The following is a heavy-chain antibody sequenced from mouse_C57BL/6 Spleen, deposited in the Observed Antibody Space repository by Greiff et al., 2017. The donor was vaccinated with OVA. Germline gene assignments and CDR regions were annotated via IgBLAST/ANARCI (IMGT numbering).Heavy chain of an antibody. D-gene: IGHD2-4*01. Sequence: QVQLQQPGAELVKPGASVKLSCKASGYTFTSYWMHWVKQRPGQGLEWIGMIHPNSGSTNYNEKFKSKATLTVDKSSSTAYMQLSSLTSEDAAVYYCARADDYDEGTALCDVWGTGTTVTVSS. CDR1: GYTFTSYW. J-gene: IGHJ1*03. CDR3: ARADDYDEGTALCDV. V-gene: IGHV1-64*01. CDR2: IHPNSGST.